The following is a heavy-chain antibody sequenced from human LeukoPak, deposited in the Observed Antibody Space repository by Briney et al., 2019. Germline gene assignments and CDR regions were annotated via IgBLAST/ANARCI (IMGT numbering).Heavy chain of an antibody. J-gene: IGHJ4*02. CDR3: ARDPAWARGYFDY. Sequence: GGSLRLSCAASGFTFSSYWMSWVRQAPGKGLEWVSVIYSGGSKYYADSVKGRFTISRDNSKNTLYLQMNSLRAEDTAVYYCARDPAWARGYFDYWGQGTLVTVSS. CDR1: GFTFSSYW. V-gene: IGHV3-66*01. D-gene: IGHD6-6*01. CDR2: IYSGGSK.